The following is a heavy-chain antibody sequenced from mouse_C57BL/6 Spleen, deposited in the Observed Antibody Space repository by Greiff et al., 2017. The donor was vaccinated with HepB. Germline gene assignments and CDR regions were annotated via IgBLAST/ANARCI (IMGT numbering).Heavy chain of an antibody. D-gene: IGHD1-1*01. CDR3: GRGFYPGYFDV. V-gene: IGHV10-1*01. J-gene: IGHJ1*03. CDR1: GFSFNTYA. Sequence: EVKLVESGGGLVQPKGSLKLSCAASGFSFNTYAMNWVRQAPGKGLEWVARIRSKSNNYATYYADSVKDRFTISRDDSESMLYLQMNNLKTEDTAMYYCGRGFYPGYFDVWGTGTTVTVSS. CDR2: IRSKSNNYAT.